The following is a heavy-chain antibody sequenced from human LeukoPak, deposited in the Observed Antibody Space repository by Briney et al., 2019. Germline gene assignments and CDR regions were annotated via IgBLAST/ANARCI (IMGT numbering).Heavy chain of an antibody. CDR1: GASIRSGDYY. Sequence: SETLSLTCTVSGASIRSGDYYWSWIRQPPGKGLEWIGYIYYSGSTYYNPSLKSRVTISVDTSKNQFSLKLSSVTAADTAVYYCARDITEWLWLHGMDVWGQGTTVTVSS. J-gene: IGHJ6*02. CDR3: ARDITEWLWLHGMDV. V-gene: IGHV4-30-4*01. D-gene: IGHD3-3*01. CDR2: IYYSGST.